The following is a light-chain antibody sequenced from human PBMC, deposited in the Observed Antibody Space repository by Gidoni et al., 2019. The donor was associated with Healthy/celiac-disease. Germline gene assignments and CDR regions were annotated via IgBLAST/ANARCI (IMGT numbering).Light chain of an antibody. CDR3: QQYNNWPPWT. V-gene: IGKV3-15*01. CDR2: GAS. Sequence: EIVMTQSLATLAVSPGEIATLSCSASQSVNSNLAGYQQKPGQAPRLIIYGASTRSTGIPARFSGSGSGTEVTLTISSLQTEDFAVYYCQQYNNWPPWTFGQGTKVEIK. CDR1: QSVNSN. J-gene: IGKJ1*01.